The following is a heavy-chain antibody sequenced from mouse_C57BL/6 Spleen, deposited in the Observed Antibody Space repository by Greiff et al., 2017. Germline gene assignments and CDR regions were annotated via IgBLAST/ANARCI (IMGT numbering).Heavy chain of an antibody. J-gene: IGHJ1*03. V-gene: IGHV5-16*01. D-gene: IGHD2-3*01. CDR1: GFTFSDYY. Sequence: EVQRVESEGGLVQPGSSMKLSCTASGFTFSDYYMAWVRQVPEKGLEWVANINYDGSSTYYLDSLKSRFIISRDNAKNILYLQMSSLKSEDTATYYCARVDGYYPDWYFDVWGTGTTVTVSS. CDR3: ARVDGYYPDWYFDV. CDR2: INYDGSST.